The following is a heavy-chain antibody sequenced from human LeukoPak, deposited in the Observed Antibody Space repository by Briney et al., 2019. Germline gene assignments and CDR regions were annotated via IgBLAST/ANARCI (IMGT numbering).Heavy chain of an antibody. CDR2: ISSSSSYI. D-gene: IGHD3-10*01. CDR1: GFTFSSYS. Sequence: GGSLRLSCAASGFTFSSYSMNWVRQAPGKGLEWVSSISSSSSYIYYADSVKGRFTISRDNAKNSLYLQMNSLRAEDTAVYYCAKDPGSRMGPAGWYFDLWGRGTLVTVSS. CDR3: AKDPGSRMGPAGWYFDL. J-gene: IGHJ2*01. V-gene: IGHV3-21*01.